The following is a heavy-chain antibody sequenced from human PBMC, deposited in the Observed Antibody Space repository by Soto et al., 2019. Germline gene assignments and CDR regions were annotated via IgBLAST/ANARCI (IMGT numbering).Heavy chain of an antibody. CDR3: ARYDSSGYYPFDD. V-gene: IGHV4-34*01. Sequence: XETLSLTCAVYGGSFSGYYWSWIRQPPGKGLEWIGEINHSGSTNYNPSLKSRVTISVDTSKNQFSLKLSSVTAADTAVYYCARYDSSGYYPFDDWGQGTLVTVSS. D-gene: IGHD3-22*01. CDR2: INHSGST. CDR1: GGSFSGYY. J-gene: IGHJ4*02.